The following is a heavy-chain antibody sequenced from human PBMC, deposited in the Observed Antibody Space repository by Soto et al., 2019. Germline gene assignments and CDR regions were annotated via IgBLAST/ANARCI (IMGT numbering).Heavy chain of an antibody. CDR2: INPSGGST. CDR3: ARRGPGIQRAFDAFDI. CDR1: GYTFTSYG. Sequence: ASVKVSCKASGYTFTSYGISWVRQAPGQGLEWMGIINPSGGSTSYAQKFQGRVTMTRDTSTSTVYMELSSLRSEDTAVYYCARRGPGIQRAFDAFDIPGQAT. V-gene: IGHV1-46*01. J-gene: IGHJ3*02. D-gene: IGHD5-18*01.